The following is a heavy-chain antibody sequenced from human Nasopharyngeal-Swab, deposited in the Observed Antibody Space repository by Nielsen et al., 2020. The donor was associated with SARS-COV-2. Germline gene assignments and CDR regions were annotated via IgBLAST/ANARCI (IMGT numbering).Heavy chain of an antibody. CDR1: GFTFSSFG. V-gene: IGHV3-30*03. CDR3: ARDDYGDYYYYYMDV. J-gene: IGHJ6*03. Sequence: GGSLRLSCAASGFTFSSFGMHWVRQAPGKGLEWVAFIAHDASNEYYGDSVKGRFSISRDSSKNTLYLQMDSLRGEDTAVYYCARDDYGDYYYYYMDVWGKGTTVTVSS. D-gene: IGHD4-17*01. CDR2: IAHDASNE.